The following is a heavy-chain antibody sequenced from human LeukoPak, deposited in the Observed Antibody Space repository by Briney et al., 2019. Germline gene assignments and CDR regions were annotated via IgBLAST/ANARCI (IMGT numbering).Heavy chain of an antibody. CDR1: GESFSGYY. CDR3: ARTMLYPPIYYYMDV. CDR2: INHSGSA. V-gene: IGHV4-34*01. Sequence: SETLSLTCAFYGESFSGYYWSWIRQPPGMGLEWIGEINHSGSANYNPSLKSRLTMSVDTSKQQFSLNFNSVTAADTAVYYCARTMLYPPIYYYMDVWANGTTVTVSS. D-gene: IGHD2-8*01. J-gene: IGHJ6*03.